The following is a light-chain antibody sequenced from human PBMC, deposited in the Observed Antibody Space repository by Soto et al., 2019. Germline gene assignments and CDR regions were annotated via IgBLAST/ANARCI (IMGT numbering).Light chain of an antibody. CDR1: QNIHTW. Sequence: DIQMTQSPSTLSASVDDRVTITCRASQNIHTWLAWYQHKPGKAPSLLIYAASSLESGVPSRFSGSGSGTEFTLTSSRLQPDDFATYYCQQHESYPRTFGQGTKVEMK. CDR3: QQHESYPRT. J-gene: IGKJ1*01. CDR2: AAS. V-gene: IGKV1-5*03.